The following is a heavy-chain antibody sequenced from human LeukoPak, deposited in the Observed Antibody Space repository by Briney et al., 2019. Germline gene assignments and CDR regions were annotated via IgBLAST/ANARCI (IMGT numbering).Heavy chain of an antibody. D-gene: IGHD5-18*01. CDR1: GYTFTSYD. Sequence: WASVKVSCKASGYTFTSYDINWVRQAPGQGLEWMGWMNPNSGNTGYAQKFQGRVTMTRNTSISTAYMELSSLRSEDTAVYYCARDNGGTAMAYYSYYYMDVWGKGTTVTISS. J-gene: IGHJ6*03. CDR3: ARDNGGTAMAYYSYYYMDV. V-gene: IGHV1-8*01. CDR2: MNPNSGNT.